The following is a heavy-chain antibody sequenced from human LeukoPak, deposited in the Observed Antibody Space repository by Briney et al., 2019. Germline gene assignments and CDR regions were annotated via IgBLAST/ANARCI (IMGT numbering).Heavy chain of an antibody. D-gene: IGHD5-12*01. Sequence: ASVKVSCKASGYTFSGYYIHWVRQAPGQGLEWMGWLSPKSGATKYAQKFQGRVTLTRDLSLSTAYMDLNSLTSDDTAVYYCARDHRRAYTGYDMPADWGQGTLVTVSS. CDR3: ARDHRRAYTGYDMPAD. V-gene: IGHV1-2*02. CDR2: LSPKSGAT. J-gene: IGHJ4*02. CDR1: GYTFSGYY.